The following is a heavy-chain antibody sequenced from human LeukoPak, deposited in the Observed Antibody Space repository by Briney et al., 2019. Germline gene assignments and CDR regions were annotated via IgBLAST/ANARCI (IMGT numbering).Heavy chain of an antibody. CDR1: GASISNYY. J-gene: IGHJ3*02. CDR3: ARGIGTITQDSFDI. CDR2: IHSGGSF. Sequence: SETLSLTCSVSGASISNYYWSWIRQPAGKGLGWIGRIHSGGSFNYNPSLRSRVTMSVDTSNNHFFLRLNSVTAADTALYFCARGIGTITQDSFDIWGPGTVVTVSS. V-gene: IGHV4-4*07. D-gene: IGHD1-14*01.